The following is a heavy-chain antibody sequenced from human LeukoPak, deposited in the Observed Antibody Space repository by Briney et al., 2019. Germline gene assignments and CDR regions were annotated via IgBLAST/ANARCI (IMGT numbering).Heavy chain of an antibody. D-gene: IGHD3-10*01. Sequence: GESLRISCKGSGYSPTSYWISWVRQMPGKGLEWMGRIDPSDSYTNYSPSFQGHVTISADKSISTAYLQWSSLKASDTAMYYCAIYYGSGSSFDYWGQGTLVTVSS. V-gene: IGHV5-10-1*01. CDR2: IDPSDSYT. CDR3: AIYYGSGSSFDY. J-gene: IGHJ4*02. CDR1: GYSPTSYW.